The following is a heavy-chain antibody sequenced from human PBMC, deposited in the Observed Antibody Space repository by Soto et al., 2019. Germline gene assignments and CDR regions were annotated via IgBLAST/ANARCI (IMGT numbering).Heavy chain of an antibody. D-gene: IGHD3-9*01. V-gene: IGHV1-3*01. Sequence: ASVKVSCKASGYTFTSYYMHWVRQAPGQGLEWMGWINAGNGNTKYSQKFQGRVTITRDTSASTAYMELSSLRSEDTAVYYCARASLRYFDWLLRPYYFDYWGQGTLVTVSS. CDR2: INAGNGNT. J-gene: IGHJ4*02. CDR1: GYTFTSYY. CDR3: ARASLRYFDWLLRPYYFDY.